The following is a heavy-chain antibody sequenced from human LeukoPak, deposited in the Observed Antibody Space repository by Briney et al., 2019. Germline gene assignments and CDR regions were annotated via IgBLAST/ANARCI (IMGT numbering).Heavy chain of an antibody. V-gene: IGHV3-7*01. CDR1: GFTFSSYW. CDR3: AREKGSGSYYSY. D-gene: IGHD3-10*01. Sequence: GGSLRFSCAASGFTFSSYWRSWVRQAPGKGLEWVANIKQDGSEKYYVDSVKGRFTISRDNAKNSLYLQMNSLRAEDTAVYYCAREKGSGSYYSYWGQGTLVTVSS. CDR2: IKQDGSEK. J-gene: IGHJ4*02.